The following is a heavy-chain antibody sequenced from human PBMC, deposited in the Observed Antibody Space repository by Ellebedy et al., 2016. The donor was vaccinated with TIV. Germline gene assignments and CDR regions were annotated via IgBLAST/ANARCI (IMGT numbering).Heavy chain of an antibody. CDR2: INPNSGGT. D-gene: IGHD5-12*01. V-gene: IGHV1-2*02. CDR3: ARVVATTFWFDP. CDR1: GYTFSGYY. Sequence: AASVKVSCKASGYTFSGYYMPWVRQPPGQGLEWMGWINPNSGGTNYAQKFQGRVTMTRDTSISTAYMEMSRLRSDDTAVYYCARVVATTFWFDPWGQGTLVTVSS. J-gene: IGHJ5*02.